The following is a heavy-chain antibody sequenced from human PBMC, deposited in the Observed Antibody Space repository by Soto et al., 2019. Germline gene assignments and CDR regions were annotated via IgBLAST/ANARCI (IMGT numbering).Heavy chain of an antibody. CDR2: IIPIFGTA. V-gene: IGHV1-69*13. J-gene: IGHJ5*02. CDR1: GCTFSSYA. D-gene: IGHD3-22*01. Sequence: SVKVSCKASGCTFSSYAISLVRQAPGQGLEWMGGIIPIFGTANYAQKFQGRVTITADESTSTAYMELSSLRSEDTAVYYCARGPFYYDPSGYYLSWFDPWGQGTLVTVSA. CDR3: ARGPFYYDPSGYYLSWFDP.